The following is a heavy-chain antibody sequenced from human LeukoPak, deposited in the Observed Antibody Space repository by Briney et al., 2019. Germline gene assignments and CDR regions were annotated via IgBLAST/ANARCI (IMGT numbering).Heavy chain of an antibody. CDR3: ARDEMNGFLDY. CDR1: GGSISSYY. CDR2: IYYSGST. J-gene: IGHJ4*02. D-gene: IGHD3-3*01. Sequence: PSETLSLTCTVSGGSISSYYWSRIRQPPGKGLEWIGYIYYSGSTNYNPSLKSRVTISVDTSKNQFSLKLSSVTAADTAVYYCARDEMNGFLDYWGQGTLVTVSS. V-gene: IGHV4-59*01.